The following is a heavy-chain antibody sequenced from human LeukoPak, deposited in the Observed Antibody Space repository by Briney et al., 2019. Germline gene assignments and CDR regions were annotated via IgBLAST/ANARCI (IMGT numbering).Heavy chain of an antibody. J-gene: IGHJ4*02. V-gene: IGHV3-23*01. D-gene: IGHD1-7*01. CDR1: GFTFTSYS. Sequence: PGGSLRLSCAASGFTFTSYSMSWVRQAPGMGLEWVSGTSDRGDYTYYADSVKGRFTISRDSSKNTLFLQMNSLRAEDTALYFCARKAQYNGHYPLDYWGQGTLVTVSS. CDR2: TSDRGDYT. CDR3: ARKAQYNGHYPLDY.